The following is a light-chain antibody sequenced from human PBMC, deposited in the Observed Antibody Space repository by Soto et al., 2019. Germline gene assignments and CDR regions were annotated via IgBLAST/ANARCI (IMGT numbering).Light chain of an antibody. Sequence: DIQMTQSPSSLSASVGDRVTITCRASQGIRYYLAWYQQKPDKAPKLLIYGASTLQSGVPSRFSGSGSETDFTLTISSLQPEDVATYYCQKYNTAPWTFGQGTKVDIK. CDR1: QGIRYY. V-gene: IGKV1-27*01. CDR3: QKYNTAPWT. CDR2: GAS. J-gene: IGKJ1*01.